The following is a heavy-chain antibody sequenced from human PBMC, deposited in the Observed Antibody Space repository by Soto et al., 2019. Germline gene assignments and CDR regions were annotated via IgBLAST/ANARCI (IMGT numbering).Heavy chain of an antibody. V-gene: IGHV1-69*08. CDR1: GGTFSSYT. D-gene: IGHD2-2*02. J-gene: IGHJ5*02. Sequence: QVQLVQSGAEVKKPGSSVKVSCKASGGTFSSYTISWVRQAPGQGLEWMGRIIPILGIANYAQKFQGSLTITADKSTSTGYMELSSLTSEDTAVYYCAREDSSSTSCHNAGWFDPWGQGTLVTVSS. CDR2: IIPILGIA. CDR3: AREDSSSTSCHNAGWFDP.